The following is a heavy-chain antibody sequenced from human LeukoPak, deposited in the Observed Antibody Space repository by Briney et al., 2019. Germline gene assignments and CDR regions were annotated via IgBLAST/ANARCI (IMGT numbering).Heavy chain of an antibody. CDR2: TNHSGNT. V-gene: IGHV4-34*01. CDR1: GEMFNDFY. CDR3: ARRGRDSNWFPTTLDY. D-gene: IGHD7-27*01. J-gene: IGHJ4*02. Sequence: PSETLSLTCAVYGEMFNDFYWSWIRQPPGKGLEWIGETNHSGNTNSNPSLKSRVSLSVDTSRNQFHLRLASLSAADTAVYYCARRGRDSNWFPTTLDYWGQGALVSVSS.